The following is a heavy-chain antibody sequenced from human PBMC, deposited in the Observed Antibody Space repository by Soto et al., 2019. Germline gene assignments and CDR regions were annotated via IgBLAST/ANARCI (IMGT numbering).Heavy chain of an antibody. V-gene: IGHV5-51*01. J-gene: IGHJ5*02. CDR1: GYSFTSYL. Sequence: GGALKISRKGSGYSFTSYLDGWVRPMPGKGLEWMGIIYPGDSDTNYNPSLKSRVTISVDTSKNQFSLKLSSVTAADTAVYYCARVNYYYDSSNWFDPWGQGTLVTVSS. CDR3: ARVNYYYDSSNWFDP. CDR2: IYPGDSDT. D-gene: IGHD3-22*01.